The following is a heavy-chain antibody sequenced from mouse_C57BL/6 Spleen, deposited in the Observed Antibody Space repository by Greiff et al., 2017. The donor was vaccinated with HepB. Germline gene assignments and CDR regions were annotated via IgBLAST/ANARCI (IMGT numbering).Heavy chain of an antibody. CDR2: IDPSDSYT. CDR3: AMGTGTGY. V-gene: IGHV1-50*01. J-gene: IGHJ2*01. Sequence: VQLQQPGAELVKPGASVKLSCKASGYTFTSYWMQWVKQRPGQGLEWIGEIDPSDSYTNYNQKFKGKATLTVDTSSSTAYMQLSSLTSEDSAVYYCAMGTGTGYWGQGTTLTVSS. CDR1: GYTFTSYW. D-gene: IGHD4-1*01.